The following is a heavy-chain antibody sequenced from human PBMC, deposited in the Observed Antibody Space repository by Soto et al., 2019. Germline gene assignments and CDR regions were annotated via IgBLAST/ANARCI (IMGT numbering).Heavy chain of an antibody. Sequence: SVKVSCKASGGTFSSYAISWVRQAPGQGLEWMGGIIPIFGTANYAQKFQGRVTITADESTSTAYMELSSLRSEDTAVYYCARVPAASVNWFDPWGQGTLVTVSS. CDR3: ARVPAASVNWFDP. CDR2: IIPIFGTA. J-gene: IGHJ5*02. D-gene: IGHD2-2*01. CDR1: GGTFSSYA. V-gene: IGHV1-69*13.